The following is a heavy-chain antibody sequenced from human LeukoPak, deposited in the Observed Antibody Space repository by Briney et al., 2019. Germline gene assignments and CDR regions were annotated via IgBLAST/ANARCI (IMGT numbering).Heavy chain of an antibody. CDR3: ARGVAAAGMVRWFGP. Sequence: ASVKVSCKASGYTFTSYGISWVRQAPGQGLEWMGWISAYNGNTNYAQKLQGRVTITTDTSTSTAYMELRSLRSDDTAVYYCARGVAAAGMVRWFGPWGQGTLVTVSS. V-gene: IGHV1-18*01. CDR1: GYTFTSYG. D-gene: IGHD6-13*01. CDR2: ISAYNGNT. J-gene: IGHJ5*02.